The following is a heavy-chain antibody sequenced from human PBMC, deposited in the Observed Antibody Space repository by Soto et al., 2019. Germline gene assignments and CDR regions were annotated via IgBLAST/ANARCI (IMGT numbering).Heavy chain of an antibody. CDR3: AKPEYYGSGSYYFDY. Sequence: EVQLLESGGGLVQPGGSLRLSCAASGFTFSSYAMSWVRQAPGKGLQWVSAISGSGGSTYYADSVKGRFTISRDNSKNTLYLQMNSLRAEDTAVYYCAKPEYYGSGSYYFDYWGQGTLVTVSS. CDR2: ISGSGGST. CDR1: GFTFSSYA. J-gene: IGHJ4*02. D-gene: IGHD3-10*01. V-gene: IGHV3-23*01.